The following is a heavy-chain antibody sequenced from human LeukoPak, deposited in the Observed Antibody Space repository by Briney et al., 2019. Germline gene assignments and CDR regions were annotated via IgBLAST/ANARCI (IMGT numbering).Heavy chain of an antibody. CDR2: MNPNSGNT. J-gene: IGHJ4*02. CDR1: GYTFTSYD. CDR3: ARGGTYYDILTGHFDY. D-gene: IGHD3-9*01. Sequence: ASVKVSCKASGYTFTSYDINWVRQATGQGLEWMGWMNPNSGNTGYAQKFQGRVTITRNTSISTAYMELSSLRSDDTAVYYCARGGTYYDILTGHFDYWGQGTLVTVSS. V-gene: IGHV1-8*03.